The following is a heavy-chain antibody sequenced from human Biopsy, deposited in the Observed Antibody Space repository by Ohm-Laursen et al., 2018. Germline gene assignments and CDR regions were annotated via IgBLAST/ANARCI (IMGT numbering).Heavy chain of an antibody. V-gene: IGHV4-4*07. J-gene: IGHJ3*01. D-gene: IGHD3-3*01. Sequence: SETLSLTCTVSGASITSYYWSWIRQPAGKGLEWIGHTYKGGNTNHNPSLKSRVSMSVDTSKNQLSLTLRSVTAADTAMFFCARLFRLDDYWNDDPPDGFDVWGQGTMVTVSS. CDR3: ARLFRLDDYWNDDPPDGFDV. CDR1: GASITSYY. CDR2: TYKGGNT.